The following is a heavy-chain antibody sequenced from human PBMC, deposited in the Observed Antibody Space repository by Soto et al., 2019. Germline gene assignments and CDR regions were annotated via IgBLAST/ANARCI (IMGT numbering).Heavy chain of an antibody. CDR3: ARGFGELRFLANWFDP. Sequence: GVSVKVSCKASGGTFSSYAISWVRQAPGQGLEWMGGIIPIFGTANYAQKFQGRVTITADESTSTAYMELSSLRSEDTAVYYCARGFGELRFLANWFDPWGQGTLVTVSS. J-gene: IGHJ5*02. V-gene: IGHV1-69*13. D-gene: IGHD3-10*01. CDR1: GGTFSSYA. CDR2: IIPIFGTA.